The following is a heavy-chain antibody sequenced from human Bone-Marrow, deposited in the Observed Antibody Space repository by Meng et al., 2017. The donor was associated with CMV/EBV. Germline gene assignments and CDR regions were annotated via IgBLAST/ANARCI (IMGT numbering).Heavy chain of an antibody. CDR3: ARDRSGYYDSGLGWFDP. J-gene: IGHJ5*02. D-gene: IGHD3-3*01. V-gene: IGHV6-1*01. CDR1: GDNVACNSAA. Sequence: QERLRQSGPGPVTPSHTLSLTWALAGDNVACNSAAWNWIRQSPSRGLEWLGRTYYRSKWYNAYAVSVASRITINPDTSKNQFSLQLNSVTPEDTAVYYCARDRSGYYDSGLGWFDPWGQGTLVTVSS. CDR2: TYYRSKWYN.